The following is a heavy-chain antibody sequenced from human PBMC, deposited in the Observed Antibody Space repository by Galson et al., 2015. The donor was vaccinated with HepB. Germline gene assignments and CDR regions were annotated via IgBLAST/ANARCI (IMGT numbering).Heavy chain of an antibody. Sequence: SLRLSCAASGFTFSSYGMHWVRQAPGKGLEWVAVISYDGSNKYYADSVKGRFTISRDNSKNTLYLQMNSLRAEDTAVYYCAKDITWIQLWLDAFDIWGQGTMVTVSS. V-gene: IGHV3-30*18. J-gene: IGHJ3*02. CDR2: ISYDGSNK. CDR3: AKDITWIQLWLDAFDI. CDR1: GFTFSSYG. D-gene: IGHD5-18*01.